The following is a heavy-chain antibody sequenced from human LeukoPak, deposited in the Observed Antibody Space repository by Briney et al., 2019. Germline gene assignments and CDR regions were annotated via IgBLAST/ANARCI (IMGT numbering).Heavy chain of an antibody. V-gene: IGHV3-23*01. Sequence: PGGSLRLSCAASGFTFSSYAMSWVRQAPGKGLEWVSGLSGSGGSTYYADSVKGRFTISRDNSKNTLYLQMNSLRAEDTAVYYCAKAGHSSSWGNGYYYMDVWGKGTTVTVYS. CDR2: LSGSGGST. D-gene: IGHD6-13*01. J-gene: IGHJ6*03. CDR1: GFTFSSYA. CDR3: AKAGHSSSWGNGYYYMDV.